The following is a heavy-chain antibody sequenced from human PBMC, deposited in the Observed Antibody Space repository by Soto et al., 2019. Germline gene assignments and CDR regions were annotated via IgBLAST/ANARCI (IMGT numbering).Heavy chain of an antibody. CDR1: GGTFSSYA. CDR3: ARDFIGDEGDLPLFDY. Sequence: QVQLVQSGAEVKKPGSSVKVSCKASGGTFSSYAITWVRPAPGQGLEWMGGIIPIFGTANYAQKFQGRVTITADESTSTTYMELRRLRSEDTAVYYCARDFIGDEGDLPLFDYWGQGTLVTVSS. CDR2: IIPIFGTA. D-gene: IGHD3-16*01. J-gene: IGHJ4*02. V-gene: IGHV1-69*01.